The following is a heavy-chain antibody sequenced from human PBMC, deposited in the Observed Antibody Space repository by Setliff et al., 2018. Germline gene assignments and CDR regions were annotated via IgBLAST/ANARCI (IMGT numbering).Heavy chain of an antibody. V-gene: IGHV4-59*08. Sequence: SETLSLTCTVSDVSISGYYWSWIRQPPGKGLEWIGYIHSSGRSNYNPSLKSRVTISVDRPKNQFSLKLSSVTAADTAVYYCARHFRSSKVQFLEYLTDYYFDSWGQGTLVTVSS. CDR2: IHSSGRS. CDR1: DVSISGYY. CDR3: ARHFRSSKVQFLEYLTDYYFDS. D-gene: IGHD3-3*01. J-gene: IGHJ4*02.